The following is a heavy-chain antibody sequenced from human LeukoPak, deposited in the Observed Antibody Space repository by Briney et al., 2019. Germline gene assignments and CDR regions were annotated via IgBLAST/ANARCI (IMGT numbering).Heavy chain of an antibody. CDR2: ISGSGGRT. D-gene: IGHD6-19*01. CDR1: GFTFSSYA. J-gene: IGHJ4*02. Sequence: GGPLRLSCAASGFTFSSYAMSWVRQAPGKGLEWVSAISGSGGRTHYADSVKGRFTISRDNSKNTLYLQMNSLRAEDTAVYYCAKDGGVTSSAWYGGAEFDYWGQGTLVTVSS. V-gene: IGHV3-23*01. CDR3: AKDGGVTSSAWYGGAEFDY.